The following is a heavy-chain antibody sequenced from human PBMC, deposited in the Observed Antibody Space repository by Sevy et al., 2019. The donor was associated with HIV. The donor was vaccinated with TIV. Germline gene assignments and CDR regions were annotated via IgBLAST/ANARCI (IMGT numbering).Heavy chain of an antibody. V-gene: IGHV3-49*03. J-gene: IGHJ4*02. CDR3: TRSYCSDSACYRADY. D-gene: IGHD2-15*01. CDR2: IRSKNYGGRT. Sequence: GGSLKLSCAGSGFNFDEYSINWFRQAPGKGLEWVGFIRSKNYGGRTEYAASLNGRFSISRDDSTSVASLVMNSLTFEDTGFYYCTRSYCSDSACYRADYWGRGTQVTVSS. CDR1: GFNFDEYS.